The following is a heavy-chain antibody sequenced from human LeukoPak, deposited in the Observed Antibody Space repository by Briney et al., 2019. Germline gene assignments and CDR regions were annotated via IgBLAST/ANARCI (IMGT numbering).Heavy chain of an antibody. CDR3: AIVVIVVGSPPINWFDP. Sequence: GESLKISCKGSGYSFTSYWIGWVRQMPGKGLEWMGIIYPGDSDTRYSPSFQGQVTVSADKSISTAYLQWSSLKASDTAMYYCAIVVIVVGSPPINWFDPWGQGTLVTVSS. V-gene: IGHV5-51*01. J-gene: IGHJ5*02. CDR2: IYPGDSDT. CDR1: GYSFTSYW. D-gene: IGHD3-22*01.